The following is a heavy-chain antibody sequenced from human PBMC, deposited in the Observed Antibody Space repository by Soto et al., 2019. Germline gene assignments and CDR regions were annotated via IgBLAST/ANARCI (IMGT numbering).Heavy chain of an antibody. Sequence: EASVKVSCKASGGTFSSYAISWVRQAPGQGLEWMGGIIPIFGTANYAQKFQGRVTVTADESTSTAYMELSSLRSEDTAVYYCARVRSVRAYYFDYWGQGTLVTVSS. CDR2: IIPIFGTA. V-gene: IGHV1-69*13. D-gene: IGHD3-22*01. CDR3: ARVRSVRAYYFDY. J-gene: IGHJ4*02. CDR1: GGTFSSYA.